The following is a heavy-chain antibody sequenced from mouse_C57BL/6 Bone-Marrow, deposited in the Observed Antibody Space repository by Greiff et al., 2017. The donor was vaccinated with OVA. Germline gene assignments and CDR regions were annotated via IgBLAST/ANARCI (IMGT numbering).Heavy chain of an antibody. D-gene: IGHD2-12*01. J-gene: IGHJ1*03. CDR2: IYPRSGNT. Sequence: QVQLQQSGAELARPGASVKLSCKASGYTFTSYGISWVKQRTGQGLEWIGEIYPRSGNTYYNEKFKGKATLTAEKSSSTAYMELRSLTSEDSAVYICAPPYDAVGYFEVWGTGATVTVSS. CDR3: APPYDAVGYFEV. V-gene: IGHV1-81*01. CDR1: GYTFTSYG.